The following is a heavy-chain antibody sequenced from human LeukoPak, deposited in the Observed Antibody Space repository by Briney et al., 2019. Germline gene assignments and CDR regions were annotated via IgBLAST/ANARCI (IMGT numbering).Heavy chain of an antibody. V-gene: IGHV1-69*04. J-gene: IGHJ4*02. Sequence: SVKVSCKASGGTFSSYAISWVRQAPGQGLEWMGRIIPILGIANYAQKFQGRVTITADKSTSTAYMELSSLRSEDTAVYYCARGGAMSRFTDWGQGTLVTVSS. CDR2: IIPILGIA. CDR3: ARGGAMSRFTD. CDR1: GGTFSSYA. D-gene: IGHD5/OR15-5a*01.